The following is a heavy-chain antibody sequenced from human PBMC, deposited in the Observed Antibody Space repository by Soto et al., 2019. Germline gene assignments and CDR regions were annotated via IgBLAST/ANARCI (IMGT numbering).Heavy chain of an antibody. Sequence: PEGSLRRSCAASGFTFSSYAMSCCLESPVKVLEWVSAISGSGGSTYYADSVKGRFTISRDNSKNTLYLQMNSLRAEDTAVYYCAKAIFIPTGYYYYGMDVWGQGTTVTVSS. J-gene: IGHJ6*02. CDR2: ISGSGGST. CDR1: GFTFSSYA. D-gene: IGHD3-16*01. V-gene: IGHV3-23*01. CDR3: AKAIFIPTGYYYYGMDV.